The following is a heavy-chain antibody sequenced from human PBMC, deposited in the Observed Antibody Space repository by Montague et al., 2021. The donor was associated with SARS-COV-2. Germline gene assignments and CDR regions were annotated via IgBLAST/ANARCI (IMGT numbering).Heavy chain of an antibody. D-gene: IGHD3-10*01. J-gene: IGHJ6*02. CDR1: GFTFNTYW. CDR2: INQDGSEE. Sequence: SLRLSCAASGFTFNTYWMNWVRQAPGKGLEWEANINQDGSEEYYVGSVKGRFTISRDNAKNSLDLQMNSLRVDDTAVYYCARRKRSAGAMDVWGQGTPVTVFS. V-gene: IGHV3-7*01. CDR3: ARRKRSAGAMDV.